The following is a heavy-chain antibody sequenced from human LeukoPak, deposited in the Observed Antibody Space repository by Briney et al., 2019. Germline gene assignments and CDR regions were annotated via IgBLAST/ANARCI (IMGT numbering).Heavy chain of an antibody. V-gene: IGHV4-59*01. D-gene: IGHD3-22*01. CDR2: IYYSGST. Sequence: PSETLSLTCTVPGGSISSYYWSWIRQPPGKGLEWIGYIYYSGSTNYNPSLKSRVTISVDTSKNQFSLKLSSVTAADTAVYYCARGRSSGYYRNYFDYWGQGTLVAVSS. CDR1: GGSISSYY. J-gene: IGHJ4*02. CDR3: ARGRSSGYYRNYFDY.